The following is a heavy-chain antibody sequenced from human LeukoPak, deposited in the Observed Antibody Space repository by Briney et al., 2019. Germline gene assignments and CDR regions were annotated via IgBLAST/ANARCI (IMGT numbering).Heavy chain of an antibody. CDR3: ARDTSTGSIAAAVDY. Sequence: ASVKVSCKASGYTFTGYYMHWVRQAPGQGLEWMGWINPNSGGTNYAQKFQGRVTMTRDTSISTAYMELSRLRSGDTAVYYCARDTSTGSIAAAVDYWGQGTLVTVSS. V-gene: IGHV1-2*02. CDR2: INPNSGGT. D-gene: IGHD6-25*01. J-gene: IGHJ4*02. CDR1: GYTFTGYY.